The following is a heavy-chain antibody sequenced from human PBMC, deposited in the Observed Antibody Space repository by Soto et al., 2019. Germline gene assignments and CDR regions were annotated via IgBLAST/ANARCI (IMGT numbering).Heavy chain of an antibody. CDR1: GYTFTNYG. J-gene: IGHJ4*02. CDR3: ARVSGGSYGDYEFAN. D-gene: IGHD4-17*01. CDR2: ITTSKGNT. Sequence: QVQLVQSGTEVKKPGASVKVSCKASGYTFTNYGITWVRQAPGQGLEWMGWITTSKGNTDYAQKFQGRVTMTTDTPTNTAFMELGSLRSDDTAVYYCARVSGGSYGDYEFANLGQGTLVTVPS. V-gene: IGHV1-18*01.